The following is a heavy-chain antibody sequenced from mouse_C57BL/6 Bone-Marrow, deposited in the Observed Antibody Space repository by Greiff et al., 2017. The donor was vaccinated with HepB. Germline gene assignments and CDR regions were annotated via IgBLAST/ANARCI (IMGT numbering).Heavy chain of an antibody. CDR1: GFTFSDFY. Sequence: EVKLMESGGGLVQSGRSLRLSCATSGFTFSDFYMEWVRQAPGKGLEWIAARRNKANDYTTEYSASVKGRFIVSRDTSQSILYLQMNALRAEDTAMYYCARDSWGDYWGQGTTLTVSS. CDR3: ARDSWGDY. J-gene: IGHJ2*01. CDR2: RRNKANDYTT. V-gene: IGHV7-1*01.